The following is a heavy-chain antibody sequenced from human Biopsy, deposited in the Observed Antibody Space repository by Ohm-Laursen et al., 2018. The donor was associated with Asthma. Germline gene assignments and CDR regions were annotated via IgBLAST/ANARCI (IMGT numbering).Heavy chain of an antibody. Sequence: SLRLSCTASGFAVSRDHMFWVRQAPGKGLEWVSVIYSGGTSHTADSMRGRFTISRDYSKNTLYLQMHSLRAEDAAAYYCARGDSSNWSHYYFDYWGQGTLVTVSS. CDR3: ARGDSSNWSHYYFDY. CDR2: IYSGGTS. CDR1: GFAVSRDH. D-gene: IGHD3-22*01. J-gene: IGHJ4*02. V-gene: IGHV3-53*01.